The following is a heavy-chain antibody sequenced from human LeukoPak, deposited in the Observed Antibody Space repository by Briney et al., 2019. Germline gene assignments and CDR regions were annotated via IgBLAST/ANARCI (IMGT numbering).Heavy chain of an antibody. J-gene: IGHJ4*02. Sequence: ASVKVSCKASGYTFTDYFIHWVRQAPGQGLKWMGWINPSNGRTTYAQRFQGRVTMTRDSSINTAYLELSRLRSDDPAFYYCARMGGIVAYDYWGQGALVTVSS. CDR2: INPSNGRT. CDR1: GYTFTDYF. D-gene: IGHD5-12*01. CDR3: ARMGGIVAYDY. V-gene: IGHV1-2*02.